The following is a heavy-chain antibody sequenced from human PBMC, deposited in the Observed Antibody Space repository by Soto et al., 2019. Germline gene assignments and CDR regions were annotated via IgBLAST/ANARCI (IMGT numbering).Heavy chain of an antibody. Sequence: ASVKVSCKASGYTFTGYYMHWVRQAPGQGLEWMGWINPNSGGTNYAQKFQGWVTMTRDTSISTAYMELSRLRSDDTAVYYCARVPVGYSSSWYYFDCWGQGALVTVSS. V-gene: IGHV1-2*04. D-gene: IGHD6-13*01. CDR1: GYTFTGYY. CDR3: ARVPVGYSSSWYYFDC. CDR2: INPNSGGT. J-gene: IGHJ4*02.